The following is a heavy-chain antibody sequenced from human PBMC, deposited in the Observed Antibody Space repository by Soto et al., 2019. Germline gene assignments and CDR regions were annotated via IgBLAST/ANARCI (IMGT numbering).Heavy chain of an antibody. CDR1: GYTFTSYA. J-gene: IGHJ4*02. D-gene: IGHD2-15*01. CDR3: VVAAQPYYFDY. V-gene: IGHV1-3*01. CDR2: INAGNGNT. Sequence: ASVKVSCKASGYTFTSYAMHWVRQAPGQRLEWMGWINAGNGNTKYSQKFQGRVTMTTDTSTSTAYMELRSLRSDDTAVYYCVVAAQPYYFDYWGQGTLVT.